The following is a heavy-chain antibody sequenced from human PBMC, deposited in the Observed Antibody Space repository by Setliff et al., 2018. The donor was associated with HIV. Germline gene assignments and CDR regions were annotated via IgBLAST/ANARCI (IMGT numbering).Heavy chain of an antibody. CDR1: GGSISSSNYY. CDR2: IYYSGST. D-gene: IGHD3-10*01. Sequence: LSLTCTVSGGSISSSNYYWGWIRQPPGKGLEWFGNIYYSGSTYYNPSLKSRVTISVDTSKNQFSLKLSSVTAADTAVYYCARHGLLWFGAGYNWFDPWGQGTLVTVSS. J-gene: IGHJ5*02. CDR3: ARHGLLWFGAGYNWFDP. V-gene: IGHV4-39*01.